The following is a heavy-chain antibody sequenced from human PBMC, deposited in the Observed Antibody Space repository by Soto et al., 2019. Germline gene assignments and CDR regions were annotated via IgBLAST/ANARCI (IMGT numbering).Heavy chain of an antibody. Sequence: GSLRLSCAASGFTFSSYAMSWVRQAPGKGLEWVSAISGSGGSTYYADSVKGRFTISRDNSKNTLYLQMNSLRAEDTAVYYFAYPLYVDSIFHYYYHVIDVWGKETT. D-gene: IGHD4-17*01. V-gene: IGHV3-23*01. CDR2: ISGSGGST. CDR3: AYPLYVDSIFHYYYHVIDV. J-gene: IGHJ6*04. CDR1: GFTFSSYA.